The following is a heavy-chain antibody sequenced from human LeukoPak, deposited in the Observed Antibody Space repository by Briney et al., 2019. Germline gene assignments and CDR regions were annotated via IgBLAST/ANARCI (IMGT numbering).Heavy chain of an antibody. V-gene: IGHV4-34*01. CDR1: GGSFSGYS. J-gene: IGHJ5*02. CDR3: ARTRIAAPFDP. CDR2: INHSGST. D-gene: IGHD6-13*01. Sequence: SETLSLTCAVYGGSFSGYSWSWIRQPPGKGLEWIGEINHSGSTNYNPSLKSRVTISVDTSKNQFSLKLSSVTAADTAVYYCARTRIAAPFDPWGQGTLVTVSS.